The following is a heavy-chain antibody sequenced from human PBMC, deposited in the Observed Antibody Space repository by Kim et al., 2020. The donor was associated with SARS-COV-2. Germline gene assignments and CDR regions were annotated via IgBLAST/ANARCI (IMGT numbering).Heavy chain of an antibody. CDR1: GFTFSNYW. CDR3: ARIGYSSSSMDY. Sequence: GGSLRLSCAASGFTFSNYWMSWVRQAPGKGLEWVANIKEDGSQIYYVDSLKGRFTISRDNAKNSVYLQMNSLRAEDTAVYYCARIGYSSSSMDYWGQGTL. V-gene: IGHV3-7*01. D-gene: IGHD6-6*01. CDR2: IKEDGSQI. J-gene: IGHJ4*02.